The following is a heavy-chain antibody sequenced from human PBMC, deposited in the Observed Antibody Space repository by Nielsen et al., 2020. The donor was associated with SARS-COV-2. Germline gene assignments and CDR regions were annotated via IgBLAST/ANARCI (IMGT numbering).Heavy chain of an antibody. J-gene: IGHJ6*02. V-gene: IGHV3-66*01. D-gene: IGHD3-10*01. Sequence: GALKISCAASGFTVSSNYMSWVRQAPGKGLEWVSVIYSGGSTYYADSVKGRFTISRDNSKNTLYLQMNSLRAEDTAVYYCARDRRGVITYYYYGMNVWGQGTTVTVSS. CDR3: ARDRRGVITYYYYGMNV. CDR1: GFTVSSNY. CDR2: IYSGGST.